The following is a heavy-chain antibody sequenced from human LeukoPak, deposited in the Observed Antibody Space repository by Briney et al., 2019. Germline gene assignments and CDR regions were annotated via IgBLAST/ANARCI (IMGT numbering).Heavy chain of an antibody. V-gene: IGHV3-23*01. D-gene: IGHD2-21*02. CDR3: AKDRRHIVVVTASGGHGLFDY. Sequence: QPGGPLRLSCAASGFTFSSYAMSWVRQAPGKGLEWVSAISGSGVSTYYADSLKGRFTISRDNSKNTLYLQLNSLRAEDTAVYYCAKDRRHIVVVTASGGHGLFDYWGPGTLVTVSS. CDR1: GFTFSSYA. CDR2: ISGSGVST. J-gene: IGHJ4*02.